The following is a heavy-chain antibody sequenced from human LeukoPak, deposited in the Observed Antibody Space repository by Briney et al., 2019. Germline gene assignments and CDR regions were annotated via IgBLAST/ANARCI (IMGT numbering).Heavy chain of an antibody. CDR2: IYTSGST. J-gene: IGHJ5*02. V-gene: IGHV4-4*07. CDR3: ARDSDIRSGSYYNFWFDP. D-gene: IGHD3-10*01. Sequence: SETLSLTCTVSGGSISSYYWSWIRQPAGKGLEGLGRIYTSGSTNYNPSLKSRVTMSVDTSKNQFSLKLSSVTAADTAVYYCARDSDIRSGSYYNFWFDPRGQGTLVTVSS. CDR1: GGSISSYY.